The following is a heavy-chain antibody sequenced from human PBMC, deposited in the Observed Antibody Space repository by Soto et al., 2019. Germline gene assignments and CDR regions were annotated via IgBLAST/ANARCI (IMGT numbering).Heavy chain of an antibody. CDR1: GGTFSSYA. CDR2: IIPIFGTA. D-gene: IGHD2-21*01. J-gene: IGHJ4*01. Sequence: GASVKVSCKASGGTFSSYAISWVRQAPGQGLEWMGGIIPIFGTANYAQKFQGRVTITADESTSTAYMELSSLRSEDTAVYYCVRRLALKPRYYFDYWSQGTLVTVSS. V-gene: IGHV1-69*13. CDR3: VRRLALKPRYYFDY.